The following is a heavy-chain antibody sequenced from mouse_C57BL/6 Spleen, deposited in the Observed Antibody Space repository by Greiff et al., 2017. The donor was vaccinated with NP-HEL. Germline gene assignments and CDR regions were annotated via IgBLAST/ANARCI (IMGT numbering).Heavy chain of an antibody. CDR1: GYTFTDYY. Sequence: EVQVVESGPVLVKPGASVKMSCKASGYTFTDYYMNWVKQSHGKSLEWIGVINPYNGGTSYNQKFKGKATLTVDKSSSTAYMELNSLTSEDSAVYYCARDGRFDYWGQGTTLTVSS. J-gene: IGHJ2*01. CDR2: INPYNGGT. V-gene: IGHV1-19*01. D-gene: IGHD1-1*02. CDR3: ARDGRFDY.